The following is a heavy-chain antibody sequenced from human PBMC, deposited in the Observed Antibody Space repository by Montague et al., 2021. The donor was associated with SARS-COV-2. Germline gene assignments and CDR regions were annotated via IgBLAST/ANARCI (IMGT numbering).Heavy chain of an antibody. CDR2: IYYSGST. CDR1: GGSISSSSYY. Sequence: SETLSLTCTVSGGSISSSSYYWGWIRQPPGKGLECIGCIYYSGSTYYNPSLKSPVTISVDTSKNQFSLKLSSVTAADTAVYYWARPRQLLRSYFDYWGPGTPVTVSS. V-gene: IGHV4-39*01. J-gene: IGHJ4*02. D-gene: IGHD5-24*01. CDR3: ARPRQLLRSYFDY.